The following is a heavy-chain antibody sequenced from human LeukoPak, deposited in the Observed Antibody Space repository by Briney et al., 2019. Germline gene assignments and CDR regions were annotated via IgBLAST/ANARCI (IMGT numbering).Heavy chain of an antibody. CDR2: ISYDGSNK. J-gene: IGHJ4*02. V-gene: IGHV3-30*01. CDR3: ERSEVSSGWYLFGY. Sequence: PGGSLRLSCAASGFTFSSYAMHWVREAPGKGLEWEAGISYDGSNKYYADSVKGRFTISKDNSKNPLYQQMNSMRAENTAVYYCERSEVSSGWYLFGYWGQGTLVTVSS. CDR1: GFTFSSYA. D-gene: IGHD6-19*01.